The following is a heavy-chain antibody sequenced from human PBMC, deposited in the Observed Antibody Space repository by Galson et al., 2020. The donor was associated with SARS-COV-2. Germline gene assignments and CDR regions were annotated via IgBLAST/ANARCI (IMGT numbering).Heavy chain of an antibody. J-gene: IGHJ6*02. CDR3: ARGGKNIYYYYGMDV. CDR2: IYYSGST. Sequence: ETLSLTYTVSGGSISSYYWSWIRQPPGKGLEWIGYIYYSGSTNYNPSLKSRVTISVDTSKNQFSLKLSSVTAADTAVYYCARGGKNIYYYYGMDVWGQGTTVTVSS. CDR1: GGSISSYY. V-gene: IGHV4-59*01.